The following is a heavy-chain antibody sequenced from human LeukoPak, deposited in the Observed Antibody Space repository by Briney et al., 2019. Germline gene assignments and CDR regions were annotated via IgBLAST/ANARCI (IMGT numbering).Heavy chain of an antibody. J-gene: IGHJ4*02. Sequence: GGSLRLSCAASGFTFSSYAMHWVRQAPGKGLEWVAVISYDGRNKYYADSVKGRFTISRDNSKNTLYLQMNSLRAEDTAVYYCARDSSSADFDYWGQGTLVTVSS. D-gene: IGHD6-6*01. V-gene: IGHV3-30*04. CDR2: ISYDGRNK. CDR1: GFTFSSYA. CDR3: ARDSSSADFDY.